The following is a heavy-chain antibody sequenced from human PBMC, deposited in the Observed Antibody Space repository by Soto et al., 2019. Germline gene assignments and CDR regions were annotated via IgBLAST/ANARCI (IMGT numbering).Heavy chain of an antibody. CDR2: IYYSGST. D-gene: IGHD2-2*01. CDR1: GGSITSGNYY. CDR3: VREGVYCSSTSCYPF. V-gene: IGHV4-31*03. Sequence: SDTLYLTCTVSGGSITSGNYYWSWIRQHPGKGLEWIGYIYYSGSTYYNPSLKSRVAISIDTSKNHFSLRLSSVTAADTAVYYCVREGVYCSSTSCYPFWGQGTTVTVSS. J-gene: IGHJ6*02.